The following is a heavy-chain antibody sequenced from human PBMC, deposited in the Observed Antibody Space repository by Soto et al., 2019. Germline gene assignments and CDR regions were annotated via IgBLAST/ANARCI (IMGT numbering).Heavy chain of an antibody. V-gene: IGHV4-59*01. Sequence: SETLSLTCTVSGGSISSYYWSWIRQPPGKGLEWIGYIYYSGSTNYNPSLKSRVTISVDTSKNQFSLKLSSVTAADTSVYYCARDSKLELEYYYYGMDVWGQGTTVTVSS. CDR3: ARDSKLELEYYYYGMDV. CDR2: IYYSGST. CDR1: GGSISSYY. D-gene: IGHD1-7*01. J-gene: IGHJ6*02.